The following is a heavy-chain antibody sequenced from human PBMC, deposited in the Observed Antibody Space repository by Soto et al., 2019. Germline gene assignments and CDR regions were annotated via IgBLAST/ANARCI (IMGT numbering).Heavy chain of an antibody. J-gene: IGHJ1*01. CDR2: ISGSSSYI. V-gene: IGHV3-21*01. D-gene: IGHD1-26*01. Sequence: EVHLVESGGGLVKPGGSLRLSCAASGFTFSSFSMNWVRQAPGKGLEWVSSISGSSSYIYYADSVKGRFTISRDNAKNSLYLQMNSLRAEDTAVYYCARDPSDLWEPDQYFQYWGQGTLVTVSS. CDR3: ARDPSDLWEPDQYFQY. CDR1: GFTFSSFS.